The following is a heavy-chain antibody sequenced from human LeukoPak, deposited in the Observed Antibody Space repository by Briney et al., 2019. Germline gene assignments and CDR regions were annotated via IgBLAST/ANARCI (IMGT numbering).Heavy chain of an antibody. J-gene: IGHJ4*02. V-gene: IGHV1-2*06. CDR3: ARGGGTTFLFYY. Sequence: ASVKVSCKASGYTFTRYYMHWVRQAPGQGLEWMGRINPNSGGTNYAQKFQGRVTMTRDTSISTAYMELSRLRSDDTAVYYCARGGGTTFLFYYWGQGTLVTVSS. D-gene: IGHD1-1*01. CDR1: GYTFTRYY. CDR2: INPNSGGT.